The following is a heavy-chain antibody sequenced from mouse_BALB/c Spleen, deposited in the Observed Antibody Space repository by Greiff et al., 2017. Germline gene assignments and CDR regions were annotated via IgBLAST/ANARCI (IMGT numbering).Heavy chain of an antibody. CDR2: ISSGGST. CDR1: GFTFSSYA. CDR3: AGEGYYGNPRAMDY. D-gene: IGHD2-1*01. J-gene: IGHJ4*01. V-gene: IGHV5-6-5*01. Sequence: EVKLMESGGGLVKPGGSLKLSCAASGFTFSSYAMSWVRQTPEKRLEWVASISSGGSTYYPDSVKGRFTISRDNARNILYLQMSSLRSEDTAMYYCAGEGYYGNPRAMDYWGQGTSVTVSS.